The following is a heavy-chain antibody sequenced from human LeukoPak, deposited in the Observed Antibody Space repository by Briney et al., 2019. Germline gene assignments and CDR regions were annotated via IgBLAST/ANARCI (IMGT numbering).Heavy chain of an antibody. CDR1: GFTFSSYS. J-gene: IGHJ3*02. CDR2: ISSSSSYI. Sequence: GGSLRLSCAASGFTFSSYSMNWVRQAPGKGLEWVSSISSSSSYIYYADSVKGRFTISRDNSKNTLYLQMNSLRAEDTAVYYCAKERWGMGPDAFDIWGQGTMVTVSS. D-gene: IGHD7-27*01. CDR3: AKERWGMGPDAFDI. V-gene: IGHV3-21*04.